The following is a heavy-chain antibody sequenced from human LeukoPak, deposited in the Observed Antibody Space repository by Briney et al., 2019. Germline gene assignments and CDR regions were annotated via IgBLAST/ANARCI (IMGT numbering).Heavy chain of an antibody. CDR2: INHSGST. CDR1: GGSFSGYY. J-gene: IGHJ5*02. Sequence: PSETLSLTCAVYGGSFSGYYWSWIRQPLGKGLEWIGEINHSGSTNYNPSLKSRVTISVDTSKNQFSLKLSSVTAADTAVYYCARRGAAAGTFYWFDPWGQGTLVTVSS. CDR3: ARRGAAAGTFYWFDP. V-gene: IGHV4-34*01. D-gene: IGHD6-13*01.